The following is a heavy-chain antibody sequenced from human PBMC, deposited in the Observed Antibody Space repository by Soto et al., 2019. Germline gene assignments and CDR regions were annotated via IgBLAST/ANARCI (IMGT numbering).Heavy chain of an antibody. J-gene: IGHJ6*02. V-gene: IGHV4-30-2*01. D-gene: IGHD1-26*01. Sequence: SETLSLTCAVSGGSISSGGYSWTWIRQPPGKGLEWIGYIYHSGSTYYNPSLKSRVTISVDRSKNQFSLKLNSVTAEDTALYYCARVTWENDPTRKKDSYYGMDVWGQGTTVTVSS. CDR1: GGSISSGGYS. CDR3: ARVTWENDPTRKKDSYYGMDV. CDR2: IYHSGST.